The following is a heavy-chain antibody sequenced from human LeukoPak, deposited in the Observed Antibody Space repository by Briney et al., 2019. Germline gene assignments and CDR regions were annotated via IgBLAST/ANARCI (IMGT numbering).Heavy chain of an antibody. D-gene: IGHD3-16*01. Sequence: GASVKVSCKASGYTFTSYGINWVRQAPGQGLEWMGWISAYNGDTNYAQKLQGRVTMTRDTSTSTVYMELSSLRSEDTAVYYCARDGGLRYNWFDPWGQGTLVTVSS. V-gene: IGHV1-18*01. CDR1: GYTFTSYG. CDR2: ISAYNGDT. J-gene: IGHJ5*02. CDR3: ARDGGLRYNWFDP.